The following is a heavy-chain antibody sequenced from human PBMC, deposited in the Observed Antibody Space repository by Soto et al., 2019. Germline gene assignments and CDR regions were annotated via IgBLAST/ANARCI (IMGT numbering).Heavy chain of an antibody. CDR2: VRGNGDPP. V-gene: IGHV3-64D*06. Sequence: PGGSLRLSCSASGFTFSSYAMHWVRQAPGKRLEYVSGVRGNGDPPFYADSVKGRFTISIDNSKNTLYLQMSSLSADDTAVYYCVKSRGGNNFDFFDWGQGALVTVSS. CDR1: GFTFSSYA. J-gene: IGHJ4*02. CDR3: VKSRGGNNFDFFD. D-gene: IGHD5-12*01.